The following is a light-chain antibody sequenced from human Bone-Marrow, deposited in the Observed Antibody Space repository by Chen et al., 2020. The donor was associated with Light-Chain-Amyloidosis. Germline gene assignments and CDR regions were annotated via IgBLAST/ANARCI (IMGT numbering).Light chain of an antibody. CDR1: NIGSTS. J-gene: IGLJ3*02. V-gene: IGLV3-21*02. CDR2: DDS. Sequence: SYVLTQPSSVSVAPGQTATIACGGNNIGSTSVHWYQQTQGQAPLLVVYDDSDRPSGIPERLSGSNSGNTATLTIIRVEAGDEADYYCQVWDRSSDRPVFGGGTKLTVL. CDR3: QVWDRSSDRPV.